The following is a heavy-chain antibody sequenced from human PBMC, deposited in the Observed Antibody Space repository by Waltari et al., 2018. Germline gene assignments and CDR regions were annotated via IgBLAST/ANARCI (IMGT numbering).Heavy chain of an antibody. V-gene: IGHV4-4*07. CDR2: IYTSGST. J-gene: IGHJ3*02. D-gene: IGHD3-22*01. CDR1: GGSISSYY. CDR3: ARDSPITMIVVVKNAFDI. Sequence: QVQLQESGPGLVKPSETLSLTCTVSGGSISSYYWSWIRQPAGKGLEWIGRIYTSGSTNYNPPLKSRVTMSVDTSKNQFSLKLSSVTAADTAVYYCARDSPITMIVVVKNAFDIWGQGTMVTVSS.